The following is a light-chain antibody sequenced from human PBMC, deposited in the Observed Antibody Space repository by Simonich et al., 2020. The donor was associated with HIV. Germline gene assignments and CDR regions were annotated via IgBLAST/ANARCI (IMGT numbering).Light chain of an antibody. CDR3: QQYGSSPYT. Sequence: EVVMTQSPATLSVSPGERATLSCRASQSVRINLAWYQQKPGQAPRLLIYGASTRATDIPARFSGSGSGTEFTLTISRLEPEDFAVYYCQQYGSSPYTFGQGTKLEIK. J-gene: IGKJ2*01. V-gene: IGKV3-15*01. CDR1: QSVRIN. CDR2: GAS.